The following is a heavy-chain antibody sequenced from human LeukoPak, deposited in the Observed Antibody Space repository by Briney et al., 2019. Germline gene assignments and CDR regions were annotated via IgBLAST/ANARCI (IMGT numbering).Heavy chain of an antibody. Sequence: PGGSLRLSCAASGFTFSSYAMSWVRQAPGKGLEWVSAISGSGGSTYYADSVKGRFTISRDNSKNTLYLQMNGLRAEDTAVYYCAKPYVDTAMRGGFDPWGQGTLVTVSS. CDR3: AKPYVDTAMRGGFDP. CDR2: ISGSGGST. CDR1: GFTFSSYA. D-gene: IGHD5-18*01. J-gene: IGHJ5*02. V-gene: IGHV3-23*01.